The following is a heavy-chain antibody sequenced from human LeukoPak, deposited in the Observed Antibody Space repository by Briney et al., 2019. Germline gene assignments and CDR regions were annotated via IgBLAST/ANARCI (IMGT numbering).Heavy chain of an antibody. J-gene: IGHJ4*02. CDR3: ARDGVDYDILTGHYAYYFDY. CDR1: GFPFSSYA. D-gene: IGHD3-9*01. CDR2: ISPTTGTT. V-gene: IGHV3-23*01. Sequence: GSLRLSCAASGFPFSSYAMSWIRKAPGEGLEWLSAISPTTGTTFYADSVKGRFTISRDNSENTLFLQMNSLRAEDTAVYYCARDGVDYDILTGHYAYYFDYWGQGTLVTVSS.